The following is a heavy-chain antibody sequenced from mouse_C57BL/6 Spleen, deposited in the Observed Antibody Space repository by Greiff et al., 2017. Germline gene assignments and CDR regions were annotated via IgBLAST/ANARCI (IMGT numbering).Heavy chain of an antibody. Sequence: VQLQQSGAELVKPGASVKLSCKASGYTFTSYWMHWVKQRPGQGLEWIGMIHPNSGSTNYNEKFKSKATLTVDKSSSTAYMQLSSLTSEDSAVYYCAKSLCDYFDYWGQGTTLTVSS. CDR2: IHPNSGST. CDR3: AKSLCDYFDY. V-gene: IGHV1-64*01. D-gene: IGHD6-2*01. J-gene: IGHJ2*01. CDR1: GYTFTSYW.